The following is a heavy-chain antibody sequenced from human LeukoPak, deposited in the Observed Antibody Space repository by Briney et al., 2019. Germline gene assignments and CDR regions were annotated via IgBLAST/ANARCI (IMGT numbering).Heavy chain of an antibody. V-gene: IGHV4-59*01. Sequence: LRLSCTVSGGSISGSYWSWIRQPPGKGLEWIAYMYNSGSTNYNPSLKSRVTISIDTSKNQFSLKLSSLTAADTAIYYCARGIESYGDYGYWGQGILVTVSS. D-gene: IGHD4-17*01. CDR3: ARGIESYGDYGY. CDR2: MYNSGST. CDR1: GGSISGSY. J-gene: IGHJ4*02.